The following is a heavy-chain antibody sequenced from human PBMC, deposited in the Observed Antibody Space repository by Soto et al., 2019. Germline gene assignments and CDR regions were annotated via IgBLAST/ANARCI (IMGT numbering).Heavy chain of an antibody. CDR1: GYSFTSYW. CDR2: IYPGDSDT. V-gene: IGHV5-51*01. J-gene: IGHJ6*02. D-gene: IGHD1-26*01. CDR3: ARLIGSGGPNRIYYYYGMDV. Sequence: GESLKISCKGSGYSFTSYWIGWVRQMPGKGLEWMGIIYPGDSDTRYSPSFQGQVTISADKSISTAYLQWSSLKASGTAMYYCARLIGSGGPNRIYYYYGMDVWGQGTTVTVSS.